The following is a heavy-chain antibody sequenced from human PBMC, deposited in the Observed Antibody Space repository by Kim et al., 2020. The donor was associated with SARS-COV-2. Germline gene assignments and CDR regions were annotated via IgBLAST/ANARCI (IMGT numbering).Heavy chain of an antibody. CDR2: INHSGST. J-gene: IGHJ2*01. CDR1: GGSFSGYY. Sequence: SETLSLTCAVYGGSFSGYYWSWIRQPPGKGLEWIGEINHSGSTNYNPSLKSRVTISVDTSKNQFSLKLSSVTAADTAVYYCATRRSWLGNDLWGRGTLVTVSS. V-gene: IGHV4-34*01. CDR3: ATRRSWLGNDL. D-gene: IGHD6-19*01.